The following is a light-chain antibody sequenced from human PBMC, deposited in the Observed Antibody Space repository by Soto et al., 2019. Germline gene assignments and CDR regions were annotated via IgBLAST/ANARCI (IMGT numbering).Light chain of an antibody. Sequence: EIVMTQSPATLSVSPGGRSTLSCMASQSVSSNLAWYQQKAGQAPRLLIYGASTRATGIPARFSGSGSGTEFTLTISSLQSEDFEVYYCQQYNNWPRTFGQGTKVDIK. CDR2: GAS. CDR1: QSVSSN. V-gene: IGKV3-15*01. CDR3: QQYNNWPRT. J-gene: IGKJ1*01.